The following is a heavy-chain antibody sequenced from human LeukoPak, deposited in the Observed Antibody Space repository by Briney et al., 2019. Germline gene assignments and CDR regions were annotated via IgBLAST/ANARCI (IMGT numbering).Heavy chain of an antibody. Sequence: GSSVKVSCKASGGTFSSYAISWVRQAPGQGLEWMGGIIPIFGTANYAQKFQGRVTITTDESTSTAYMELSSLRSEDTAVYYCARGVVVPAAIVNYYYGMDVWGQGTTVTVSS. D-gene: IGHD2-2*01. CDR2: IIPIFGTA. CDR1: GGTFSSYA. V-gene: IGHV1-69*05. CDR3: ARGVVVPAAIVNYYYGMDV. J-gene: IGHJ6*02.